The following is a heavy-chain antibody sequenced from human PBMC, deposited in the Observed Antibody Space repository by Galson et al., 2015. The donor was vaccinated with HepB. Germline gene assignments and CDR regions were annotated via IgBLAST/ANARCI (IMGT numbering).Heavy chain of an antibody. V-gene: IGHV1-3*01. D-gene: IGHD5-18*01. CDR3: AREVRRGTAMVDDY. Sequence: SVKVSCKASGYTFTSYAMHWVRQAPGQRLEWMGWINAGNGNTKYSQKFQGRVTITRDTSASTAYMELSSLRSEDTAVYYCAREVRRGTAMVDDYWGQGTLVTVSS. J-gene: IGHJ4*02. CDR2: INAGNGNT. CDR1: GYTFTSYA.